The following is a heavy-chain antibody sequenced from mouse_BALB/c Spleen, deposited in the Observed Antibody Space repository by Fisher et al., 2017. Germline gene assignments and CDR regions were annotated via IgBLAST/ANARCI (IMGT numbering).Heavy chain of an antibody. J-gene: IGHJ4*01. Sequence: EKFKGKATLTADKSSNTAYMQLSSLTSEDSAVYFCARSELGSAMDYWGQGTSVTVSS. V-gene: IGHV1-54*02. D-gene: IGHD4-1*01. CDR3: ARSELGSAMDY.